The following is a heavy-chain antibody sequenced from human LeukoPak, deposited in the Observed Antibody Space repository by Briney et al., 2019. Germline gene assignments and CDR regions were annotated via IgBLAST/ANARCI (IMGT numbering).Heavy chain of an antibody. CDR2: IYYSGST. V-gene: IGHV4-30-4*01. D-gene: IGHD3-3*01. J-gene: IGHJ4*02. CDR1: GFTFSSYAMH. CDR3: AREFFWSGYHYFDY. Sequence: KPGGSLRLSCAASGFTFSSYAMHWVRQPPGKGLEWIGYIYYSGSTYYNPSLKSRVTISVDTSKNQFSLKLSSVTAADTAVYYCAREFFWSGYHYFDYWGQGTLVTVSS.